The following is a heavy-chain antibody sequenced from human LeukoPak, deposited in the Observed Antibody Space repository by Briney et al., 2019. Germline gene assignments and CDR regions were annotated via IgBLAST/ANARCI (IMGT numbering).Heavy chain of an antibody. CDR2: IYYSGIT. CDR3: ARHLIVGATLFDY. V-gene: IGHV4-59*08. Sequence: SETLSLTCTVSGDSISSYYWSWIRQPPGKGLEWIGYIYYSGITNYNPSLKSRVTMSVDTSKNQFSLKLSSVTAADTAVYYCARHLIVGATLFDYWGQGTLVTVSS. CDR1: GDSISSYY. D-gene: IGHD1-26*01. J-gene: IGHJ4*02.